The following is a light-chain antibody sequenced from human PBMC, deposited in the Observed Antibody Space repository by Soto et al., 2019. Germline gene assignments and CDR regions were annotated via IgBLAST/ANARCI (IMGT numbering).Light chain of an antibody. CDR1: QSISSW. CDR3: QQYNSYSGT. V-gene: IGKV1-5*01. CDR2: DAS. Sequence: DIKMTQSPSTRPGSXVDIVTITCXASQSISSWLAWYQQKPGKAPKLLIYDASSLESGVPSRFSGSGSGTEFTLTICSLQPDDFATYYCQQYNSYSGTFGQGTKV. J-gene: IGKJ1*01.